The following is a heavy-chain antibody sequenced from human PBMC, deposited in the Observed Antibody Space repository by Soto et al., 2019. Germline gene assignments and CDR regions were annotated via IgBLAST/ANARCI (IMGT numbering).Heavy chain of an antibody. V-gene: IGHV1-69*02. D-gene: IGHD4-17*01. CDR2: IIPILGIA. J-gene: IGHJ4*02. Sequence: SVKVSCKASGGTFSSYTISWVRQAPGQGLEWMGRIIPILGIANYAQKFQGRVTITADKSTSTAYMELSSLRSEDTAVYYCARGGDDYGDYRDYWAQGTLVTVSS. CDR3: ARGGDDYGDYRDY. CDR1: GGTFSSYT.